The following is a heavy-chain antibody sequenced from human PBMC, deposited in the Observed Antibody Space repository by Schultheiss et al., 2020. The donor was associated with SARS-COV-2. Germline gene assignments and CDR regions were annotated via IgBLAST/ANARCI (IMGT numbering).Heavy chain of an antibody. D-gene: IGHD4-17*01. V-gene: IGHV3-33*08. CDR3: ARAYTQYGDLLGY. CDR2: IWYDGSNK. J-gene: IGHJ4*02. Sequence: GESLKISCAASGFTFSSYGMHWVRQAPGKGLEWVAVIWYDGSNKYYADSVKGRFTIARDNSKNTLYLQMNSLRAEDTAVYYCARAYTQYGDLLGYWGQGTLVTVSS. CDR1: GFTFSSYG.